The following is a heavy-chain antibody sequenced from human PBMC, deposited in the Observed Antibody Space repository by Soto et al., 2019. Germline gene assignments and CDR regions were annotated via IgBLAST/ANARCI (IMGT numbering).Heavy chain of an antibody. V-gene: IGHV3-23*01. CDR3: AKGDCSGGRCYRGFDY. D-gene: IGHD2-15*01. CDR1: GFTFSSYD. CDR2: VSASGGIT. J-gene: IGHJ4*02. Sequence: GGSLRLSCAASGFTFSSYDMSWVRQAPGKGLEWVSGVSASGGITSYADSAKGRFTISRDNAKNTMFLQMNSLRAEDTAVYFCAKGDCSGGRCYRGFDYWGQGTLVTVSS.